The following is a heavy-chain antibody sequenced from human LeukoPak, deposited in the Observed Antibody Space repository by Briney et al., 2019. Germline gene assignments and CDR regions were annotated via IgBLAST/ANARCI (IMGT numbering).Heavy chain of an antibody. CDR3: TTHDYGDPGRLDGMDV. Sequence: GGSLRLSCAASGFTFSGSAMHWVRQASGKGLEWVGRIRSKADSYATAYAASVKGRFTISRDDSKNTAYLQMNSLKTEDTAVYYCTTHDYGDPGRLDGMDVWGQGTTVTVSS. D-gene: IGHD4-17*01. CDR2: IRSKADSYAT. J-gene: IGHJ6*02. CDR1: GFTFSGSA. V-gene: IGHV3-73*01.